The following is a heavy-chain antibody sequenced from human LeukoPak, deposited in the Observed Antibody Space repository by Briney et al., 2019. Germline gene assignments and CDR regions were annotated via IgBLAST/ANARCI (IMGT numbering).Heavy chain of an antibody. D-gene: IGHD3-16*01. J-gene: IGHJ4*02. CDR2: IYYSGTS. CDR3: TRGAGWLIDY. CDR1: GASISNYY. V-gene: IGHV4-59*01. Sequence: SETLSLTCTVSGASISNYYWTWIRQPPGKGLEWIGCIYYSGTSTYNPSLKSRVTISADTSKNQFSLKLNSLTTADTAVYYCTRGAGWLIDYWGQGILVTVSS.